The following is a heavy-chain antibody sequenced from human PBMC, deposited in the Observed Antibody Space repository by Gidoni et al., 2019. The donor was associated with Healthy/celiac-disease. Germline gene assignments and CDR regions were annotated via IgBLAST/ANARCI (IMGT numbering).Heavy chain of an antibody. CDR2: INHSGST. J-gene: IGHJ4*02. CDR3: ARVRGRAC. CDR1: GGSFSGYY. V-gene: IGHV4-34*01. Sequence: QVQLQHWGAGLLKPSETLALTCGVHGGSFSGYYWSWIRQPPGKGLEWIGEINHSGSTNYHPSLKRRVPISVDTSKNQFSLKLSSVTAADTAVYYCARVRGRACWGQGTLVTASS. D-gene: IGHD3-10*01.